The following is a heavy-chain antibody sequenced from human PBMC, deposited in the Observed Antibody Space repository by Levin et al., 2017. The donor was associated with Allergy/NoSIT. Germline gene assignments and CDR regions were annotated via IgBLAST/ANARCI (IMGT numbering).Heavy chain of an antibody. CDR2: ISETNGAT. CDR3: ASERLKYTTNWAFDY. CDR1: GDSIDSGNYY. J-gene: IGHJ4*02. V-gene: IGHV4-61*09. Sequence: SETLSLTCTVSGDSIDSGNYYWNWIRQPVGKGLEWIGHISETNGATNYNPSLKSRVTISVDASKNQFSLKLTSVTAADTAVYYCASERLKYTTNWAFDYWGQGTLVTASS. D-gene: IGHD2-2*02.